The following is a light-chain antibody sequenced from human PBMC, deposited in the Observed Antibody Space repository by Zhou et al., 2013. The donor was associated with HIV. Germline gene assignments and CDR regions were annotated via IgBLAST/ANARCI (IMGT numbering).Light chain of an antibody. Sequence: DIVMTQSPLSLPVTPGEPASISCRSSQSLLHNNGYNYLDWYLQKPGQSPQLLIYLGSNRASGVPDRFSGSGSGTDFTLKISRVEAEDVGVYYCMQALQTPWTFGQGTKVE. CDR3: MQALQTPWT. V-gene: IGKV2-28*01. CDR2: LGS. CDR1: QSLLHNNGYNY. J-gene: IGKJ1*01.